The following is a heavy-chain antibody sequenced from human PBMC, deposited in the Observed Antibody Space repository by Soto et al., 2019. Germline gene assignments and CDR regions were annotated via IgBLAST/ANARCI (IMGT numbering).Heavy chain of an antibody. CDR2: ISSSSSYI. D-gene: IGHD6-19*01. CDR1: GFTFSSYS. CDR3: ARDLVWAEQWLWGVLFDY. V-gene: IGHV3-21*01. Sequence: GGSLRLSCAASGFTFSSYSMNWVRQAPGKGLEWVSSISSSSSYIYYADSVKGRFTISRDNAKNSLYLQMSSLRAEVTAVYYCARDLVWAEQWLWGVLFDYWGQGTLVTVSS. J-gene: IGHJ4*02.